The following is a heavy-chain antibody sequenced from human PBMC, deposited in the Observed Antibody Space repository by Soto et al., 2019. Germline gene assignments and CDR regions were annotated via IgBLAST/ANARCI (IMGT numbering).Heavy chain of an antibody. V-gene: IGHV3-23*01. D-gene: IGHD1-26*01. CDR1: GFTFSSYA. Sequence: PGGSLRLSCAASGFTFSSYAMTWVRQAPGKGLEWVSGIGGSGASTYHADSVKGRFSISRDNSKNTLYLQMNSPRAEDTAVYYCVKDLVRSYYGAIYYGMDVWGQGTTVTVSS. CDR2: IGGSGAST. J-gene: IGHJ6*02. CDR3: VKDLVRSYYGAIYYGMDV.